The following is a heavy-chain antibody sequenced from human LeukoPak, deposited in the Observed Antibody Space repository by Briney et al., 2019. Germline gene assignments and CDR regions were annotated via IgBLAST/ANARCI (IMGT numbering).Heavy chain of an antibody. V-gene: IGHV3-48*01. D-gene: IGHD3-10*01. CDR2: ITSST. CDR3: ARARYFGSGTYHDY. Sequence: GGSLRLSCEASGFTFSTYTMSWVRQAPGKGLEWLSCITSSTYYADSVKGRFTISIDNAKNSLYLQMNSLRAEDTAVYYCARARYFGSGTYHDYWGQGTLVTVSS. J-gene: IGHJ4*02. CDR1: GFTFSTYT.